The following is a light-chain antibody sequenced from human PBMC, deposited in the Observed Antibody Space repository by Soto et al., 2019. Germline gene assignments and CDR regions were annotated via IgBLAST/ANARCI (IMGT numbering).Light chain of an antibody. CDR3: QQYERSPPMYS. J-gene: IGKJ2*03. Sequence: EIVLTQSPGTLSLSPGERATLSCRASQSVDTNFLTWYQQKPGQSPRLLMYAASTRAAGIPDRFSGSGSGTDFTLTISRLEPEDFAVYYCQQYERSPPMYSFGQGTKLEIK. CDR2: AAS. CDR1: QSVDTNF. V-gene: IGKV3-20*01.